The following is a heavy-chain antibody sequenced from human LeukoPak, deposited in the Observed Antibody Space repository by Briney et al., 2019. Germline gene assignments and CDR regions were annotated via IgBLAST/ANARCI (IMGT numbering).Heavy chain of an antibody. V-gene: IGHV3-30*18. D-gene: IGHD6-13*01. Sequence: GGSLRLSCAASGFTLSRYGMHWVRQAPGKGLEWVAVISSDGGDKHYADSVKGRFTISRDNSKNTLYLQMNSLRAEDTAVYYCAKDGHSAAAGYYFDYWGQGTLVTVSS. CDR3: AKDGHSAAAGYYFDY. CDR2: ISSDGGDK. J-gene: IGHJ4*02. CDR1: GFTLSRYG.